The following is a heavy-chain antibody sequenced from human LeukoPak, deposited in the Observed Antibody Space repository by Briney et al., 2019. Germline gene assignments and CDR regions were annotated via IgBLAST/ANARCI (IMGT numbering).Heavy chain of an antibody. J-gene: IGHJ4*02. CDR3: ARDEVSGGWYNH. CDR1: GYXFTXRG. D-gene: IGHD6-19*01. CDR2: INCHNGNT. Sequence: XXGYXFTXRGMSXVRQAPGQGLEGMGWINCHNGNTNYAQKLQGRLTMTTDTSTSTAYMELRSLRSDDTAVYYCARDEVSGGWYNHWGQGTLVTVSS. V-gene: IGHV1-18*04.